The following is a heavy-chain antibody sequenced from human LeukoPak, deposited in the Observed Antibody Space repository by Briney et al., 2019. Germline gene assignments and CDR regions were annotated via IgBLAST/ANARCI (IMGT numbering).Heavy chain of an antibody. Sequence: PGGSLRLSCAASGFTFSSYAMSWVRQAPGKGLEWVSAISGSGGSTYYADSVKGRFTISRDNSKNTLYLQTNSLRAEDTAVYYCAKGRFRVGATHPTDYWGQGTLVTVSS. CDR3: AKGRFRVGATHPTDY. V-gene: IGHV3-23*01. D-gene: IGHD1-26*01. J-gene: IGHJ4*02. CDR2: ISGSGGST. CDR1: GFTFSSYA.